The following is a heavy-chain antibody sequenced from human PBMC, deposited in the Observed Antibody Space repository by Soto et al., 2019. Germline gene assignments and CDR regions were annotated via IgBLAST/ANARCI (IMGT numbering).Heavy chain of an antibody. D-gene: IGHD6-13*01. CDR3: ARAGSSSQKWGYWFDP. Sequence: PSQTLSLTCAISGDSVSSNSAAWNWIRQSPSRGLEWLGRTYYRSKWYNDYAVSVKSRITINPDTSKNQFSLQLNSVTPEDTAVYYCARAGSSSQKWGYWFDPWGQGTLVTVSS. V-gene: IGHV6-1*01. J-gene: IGHJ5*02. CDR2: TYYRSKWYN. CDR1: GDSVSSNSAA.